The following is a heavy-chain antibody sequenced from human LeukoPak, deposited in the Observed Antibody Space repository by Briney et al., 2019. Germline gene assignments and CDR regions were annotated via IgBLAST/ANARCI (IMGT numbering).Heavy chain of an antibody. Sequence: GASVKVSCKASGYTLTSYSISWGRQAPGQGLEWMGWISSYNGNTKYAQKLHGRVTMTTDTSTSTPHMELRRLRCDDTAVYYCAGGLGGVVVAAILNGGQGTLVTVSS. CDR1: GYTLTSYS. D-gene: IGHD2-15*01. J-gene: IGHJ4*02. CDR3: AGGLGGVVVAAILN. V-gene: IGHV1-18*01. CDR2: ISSYNGNT.